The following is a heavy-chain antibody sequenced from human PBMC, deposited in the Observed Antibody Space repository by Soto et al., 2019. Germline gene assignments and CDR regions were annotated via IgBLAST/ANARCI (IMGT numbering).Heavy chain of an antibody. CDR1: GYTFTSYD. CDR2: MNPNSGNT. D-gene: IGHD1-26*01. V-gene: IGHV1-8*01. J-gene: IGHJ5*02. Sequence: QVQLVQSGAEVKKPGASVKVSCKASGYTFTSYDINWVRQATGQGLEWMGWMNPNSGNTAYAQKFQGRVTMTRNTPLSTAYREVSSLGSEDTAGFYCAGERSGGGGNWFDPWGQGTLVTVSS. CDR3: AGERSGGGGNWFDP.